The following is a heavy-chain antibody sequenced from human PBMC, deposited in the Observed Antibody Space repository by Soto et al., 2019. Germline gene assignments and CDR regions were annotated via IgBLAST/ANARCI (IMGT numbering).Heavy chain of an antibody. J-gene: IGHJ4*02. V-gene: IGHV5-51*01. Sequence: GESLKIFCKGSGYYFPSYWIGRVRQMPGKGLEWMGIFYPGDSDTRYSPSFQGQVTISADRSISTAYLQWSSLKPSDTAMYYCARQGNGAEGFDYWGQGTLVTVSS. CDR1: GYYFPSYW. CDR3: ARQGNGAEGFDY. D-gene: IGHD4-17*01. CDR2: FYPGDSDT.